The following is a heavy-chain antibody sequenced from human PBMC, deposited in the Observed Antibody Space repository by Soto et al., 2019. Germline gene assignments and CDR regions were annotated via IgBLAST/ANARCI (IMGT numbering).Heavy chain of an antibody. CDR3: AKDRLEHSGYDSGGFDY. Sequence: EVQLLESGGGLVQPGGSLRLSCAASGFTFSSYAMSWVRQASGKGLEWVSAISGSGGSTYYADSVKGRFTISRDNSKNTLYLQMNSLRAEDTAVYYCAKDRLEHSGYDSGGFDYWGQGTLVTVSS. CDR2: ISGSGGST. CDR1: GFTFSSYA. J-gene: IGHJ4*02. D-gene: IGHD5-12*01. V-gene: IGHV3-23*01.